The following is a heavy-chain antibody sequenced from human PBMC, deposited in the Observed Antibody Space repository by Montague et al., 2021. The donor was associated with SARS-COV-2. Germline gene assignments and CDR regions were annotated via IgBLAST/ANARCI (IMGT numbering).Heavy chain of an antibody. Sequence: SETLSLTCTVSGGSISSHYWSWIRQPAGKGLEWIGRIYTSGTTNYNPSLKSRVTMSVDTSKNQFSLKLCSVTAADTAVYYCAGGSGIINSYNSGMDVWGQGTTVTVSS. J-gene: IGHJ6*02. CDR1: GGSISSHY. CDR2: IYTSGTT. CDR3: AGGSGIINSYNSGMDV. D-gene: IGHD3-10*01. V-gene: IGHV4-4*07.